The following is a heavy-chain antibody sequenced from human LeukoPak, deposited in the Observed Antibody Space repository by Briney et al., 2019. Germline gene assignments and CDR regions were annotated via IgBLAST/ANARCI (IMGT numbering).Heavy chain of an antibody. CDR2: ISAYNGNT. CDR3: AVDIVVVPARYGMDV. J-gene: IGHJ6*02. D-gene: IGHD2-2*01. CDR1: GYTFTSYG. V-gene: IGHV1-18*01. Sequence: ASVKVSCKASGYTFTSYGISWVRQAPGQGLEWMGWISAYNGNTNYAQKLQGRVTTTTDTSTSTAYMELRSLRSDDTAVYYCAVDIVVVPARYGMDVWGQGTTVTVSS.